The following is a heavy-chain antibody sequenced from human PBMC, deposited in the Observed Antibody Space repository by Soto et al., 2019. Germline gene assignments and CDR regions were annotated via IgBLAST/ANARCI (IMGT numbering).Heavy chain of an antibody. V-gene: IGHV3-30-3*01. CDR1: GFTFSSYA. J-gene: IGHJ6*02. Sequence: QVQLVESGGGVVQPGRSLRLSCAASGFTFSSYAMHGVRQAPGKGLEWVAVISYDGSNKYYADSVKGRFTISRDNSKNTLYLQMNSLRAEDTAVYYCARGGNYYYGMDVWGQGTTVTVSS. CDR2: ISYDGSNK. CDR3: ARGGNYYYGMDV.